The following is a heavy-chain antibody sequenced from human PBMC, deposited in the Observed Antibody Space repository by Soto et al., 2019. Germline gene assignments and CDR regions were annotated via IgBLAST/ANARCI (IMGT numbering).Heavy chain of an antibody. J-gene: IGHJ5*02. CDR1: GGSVSSGSYY. CDR2: IYYSGST. V-gene: IGHV4-61*01. Sequence: SETLSLTCTVSGGSVSSGSYYWSWIRQPPGKGLEWIGYIYYSGSTNYNPSLKSRVTISVDTSKNQFSLKLSSVTAADTAVYYCAREQYSLGYYGSGSNENWFDPWGQGTLVTVSS. CDR3: AREQYSLGYYGSGSNENWFDP. D-gene: IGHD3-10*01.